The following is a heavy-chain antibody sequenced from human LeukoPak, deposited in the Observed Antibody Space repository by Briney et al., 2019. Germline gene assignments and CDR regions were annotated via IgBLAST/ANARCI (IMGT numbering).Heavy chain of an antibody. J-gene: IGHJ4*02. Sequence: GGSLRLSCAASGFTFSSYGMNWVRQAPGKGLEWVSSISSSSSYIYYADSVKGRFTISRDNAKNSLYLQMNSLRAEDTAVYYCARDQGGYCSSTSCYGSDYWGQGTLVTVSS. V-gene: IGHV3-21*01. CDR2: ISSSSSYI. CDR1: GFTFSSYG. D-gene: IGHD2-2*01. CDR3: ARDQGGYCSSTSCYGSDY.